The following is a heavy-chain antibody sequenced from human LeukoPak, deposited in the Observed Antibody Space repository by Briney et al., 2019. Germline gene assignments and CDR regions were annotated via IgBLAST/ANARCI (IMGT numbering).Heavy chain of an antibody. J-gene: IGHJ5*02. CDR2: INPKSGGT. Sequence: ASVKVSCTASGYSFSDYYIHWLRQAPGQGLEWMGWINPKSGGTNYAQNFQGRVTMTRDTSSATVYMELTRLRSDDTAVYYCARPLGSLKEYWWFDPWGQGTLVTVSS. CDR1: GYSFSDYY. V-gene: IGHV1-2*02. CDR3: ARPLGSLKEYWWFDP. D-gene: IGHD2/OR15-2a*01.